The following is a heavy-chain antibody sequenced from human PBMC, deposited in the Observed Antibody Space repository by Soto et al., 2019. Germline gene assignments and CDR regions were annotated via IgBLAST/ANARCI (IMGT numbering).Heavy chain of an antibody. Sequence: GGSLRLSCIASGFTFRNYAMAWVRQSPGEDLEWVSAIGTSGTPTLYADSVKSRFTISRDDSRNTVSLQMNSLGVEDTATYYCTRILWSSRRDALDIWGQGTTVTVS. CDR3: TRILWSSRRDALDI. D-gene: IGHD2-21*01. J-gene: IGHJ6*02. CDR1: GFTFRNYA. CDR2: IGTSGTPT. V-gene: IGHV3-23*01.